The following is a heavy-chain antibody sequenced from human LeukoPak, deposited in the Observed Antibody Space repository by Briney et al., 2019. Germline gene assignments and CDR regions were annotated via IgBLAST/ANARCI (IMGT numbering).Heavy chain of an antibody. J-gene: IGHJ4*02. CDR2: ISSSRSYT. CDR3: ARARYDSRSYYPDY. D-gene: IGHD3-22*01. V-gene: IGHV3-11*05. CDR1: GFIFSDYY. Sequence: PGGSLRLSCAASGFIFSDYYMTWIRQAPGKGLEWVSDISSSRSYTNYADSVKGRFTISRDNAKNSLYLQMNSLRADDTAVYYCARARYDSRSYYPDYWGQGTLVTVSS.